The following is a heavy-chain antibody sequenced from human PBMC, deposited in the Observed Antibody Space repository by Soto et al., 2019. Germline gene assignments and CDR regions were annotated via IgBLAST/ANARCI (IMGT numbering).Heavy chain of an antibody. D-gene: IGHD2-15*01. CDR2: IYYSGST. CDR3: ARDGLGYCSGGSCYREAAYYYGMDV. J-gene: IGHJ6*02. Sequence: SETLSLTCTVSGGSISSYYWSWIRQPPGKGLGWIGYIYYSGSTNYNPSLKSRVTISVDTSKNQFSLKLSSVTAADTAVYYCARDGLGYCSGGSCYREAAYYYGMDVWGQGTTVPVS. CDR1: GGSISSYY. V-gene: IGHV4-59*01.